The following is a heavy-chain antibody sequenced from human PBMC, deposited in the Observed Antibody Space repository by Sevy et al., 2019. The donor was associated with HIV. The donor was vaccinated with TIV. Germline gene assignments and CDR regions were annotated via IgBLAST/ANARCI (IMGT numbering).Heavy chain of an antibody. J-gene: IGHJ3*02. V-gene: IGHV4-34*01. D-gene: IGHD2-2*01. CDR2: INHSGST. CDR3: ARHCSSSSCSHAFDI. Sequence: SENLSLTCAVYGGSLSGYYWSWIRQPPGKGLEWVGEINHSGSTNYNPSLKSRVTISVDTSNNQFSLKLSSVTAADTAVYYCARHCSSSSCSHAFDIWGQGTMVTVSS. CDR1: GGSLSGYY.